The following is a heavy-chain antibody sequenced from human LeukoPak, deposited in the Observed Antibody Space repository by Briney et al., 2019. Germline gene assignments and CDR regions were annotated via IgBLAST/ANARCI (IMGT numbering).Heavy chain of an antibody. V-gene: IGHV3-23*01. D-gene: IGHD5-12*01. CDR2: ISGSGGGT. Sequence: SGGSLRLSCAASGFTFSTFAMSWVRQAPGEGLEWVSAISGSGGGTYYADSVKGRLTISRDNSKNTLYLQMSSLRAEDTAVYYCAKAFSAYENWPPNWFDPWGQGTLVTVSS. CDR1: GFTFSTFA. J-gene: IGHJ5*02. CDR3: AKAFSAYENWPPNWFDP.